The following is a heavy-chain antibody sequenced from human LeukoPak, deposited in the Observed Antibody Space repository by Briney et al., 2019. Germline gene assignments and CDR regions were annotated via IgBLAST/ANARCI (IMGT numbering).Heavy chain of an antibody. J-gene: IGHJ6*03. CDR1: GGSISTYY. D-gene: IGHD3-10*01. CDR3: ARDVDYGSGRDYYYMDV. V-gene: IGHV4-59*01. CDR2: IYYSGST. Sequence: SETLSLTCTVSGGSISTYYWSWIRQPPGKGLEWIGYIYYSGSTNYNPSLKSRVTISVDTSKNQFSLKLSSVTAADTAVYYCARDVDYGSGRDYYYMDVWGKGTTVTVSS.